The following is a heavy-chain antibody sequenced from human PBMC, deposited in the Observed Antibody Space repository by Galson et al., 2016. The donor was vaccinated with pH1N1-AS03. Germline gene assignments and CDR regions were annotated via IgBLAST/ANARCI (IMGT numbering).Heavy chain of an antibody. D-gene: IGHD3-3*01. Sequence: SLRLSCAASGFTFSAYSMNWVRQAPGKGLEWLSCISSSSSSIYYAASVKGRFTISRDNANNSLFLLMNSLRAEDTAVYFCAREDFWDGFDIWGHRTTVSVSS. CDR3: AREDFWDGFDI. V-gene: IGHV3-48*01. CDR1: GFTFSAYS. CDR2: ISSSSSSI. J-gene: IGHJ3*02.